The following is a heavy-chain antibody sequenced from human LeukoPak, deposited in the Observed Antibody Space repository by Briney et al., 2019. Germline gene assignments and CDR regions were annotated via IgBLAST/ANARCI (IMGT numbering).Heavy chain of an antibody. V-gene: IGHV3-21*01. D-gene: IGHD1-26*01. J-gene: IGHJ3*02. CDR1: GFTFISYS. CDR2: ISSSSSYI. Sequence: GGSLRLSCAASGFTFISYSMNWVRQAPGKGLEWVSSISSSSSYIYYSDSVKGRFTISGDNAKNTLYLQMNSLRAEDTAVYYCARSGRGGAFDIWGQGTMVTVSS. CDR3: ARSGRGGAFDI.